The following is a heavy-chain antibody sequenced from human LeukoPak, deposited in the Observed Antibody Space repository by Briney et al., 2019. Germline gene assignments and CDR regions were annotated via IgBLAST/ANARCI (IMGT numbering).Heavy chain of an antibody. CDR3: ASSYYDSSGYYYEPYWYFDL. CDR2: INHSGST. Sequence: PSETLSLTCAVYGGSFSGYYWSWIRQPPGKGLEWIGEINHSGSTNYNPSLKSRVTISVDTSKNQFSLKLSSVTAADTAVYYCASSYYDSSGYYYEPYWYFDLWGRGTLVTVSS. CDR1: GGSFSGYY. D-gene: IGHD3-22*01. J-gene: IGHJ2*01. V-gene: IGHV4-34*01.